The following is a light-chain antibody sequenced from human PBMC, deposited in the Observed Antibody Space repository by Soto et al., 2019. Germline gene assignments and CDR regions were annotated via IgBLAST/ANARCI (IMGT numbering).Light chain of an antibody. J-gene: IGLJ1*01. CDR2: EIS. CDR1: SSDVGDYNY. CDR3: SSYTSSTTLYV. Sequence: QSALTQPASVSGSPGQSITISCTGTSSDVGDYNYVSWYQHHPGKAPKLIIYEISNRPSGVSNRFSGSKSGNTASLTISGLQAEDEADYYCSSYTSSTTLYVFGTGTKLTVL. V-gene: IGLV2-14*01.